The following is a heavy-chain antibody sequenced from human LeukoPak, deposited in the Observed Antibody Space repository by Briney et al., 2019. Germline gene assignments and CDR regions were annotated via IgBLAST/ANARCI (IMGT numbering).Heavy chain of an antibody. CDR2: ISYDGSNK. Sequence: GGSLRLSCAASGFTFSSYAMHWVRQAPGKGLEWVAVISYDGSNKYYADSVKGRFTISRDNSKNTLYLQMNSLRAEDTAVYYCARERRTMIHQDAFDIWGQGTTVTVSS. CDR3: ARERRTMIHQDAFDI. J-gene: IGHJ3*02. CDR1: GFTFSSYA. D-gene: IGHD3-22*01. V-gene: IGHV3-30-3*01.